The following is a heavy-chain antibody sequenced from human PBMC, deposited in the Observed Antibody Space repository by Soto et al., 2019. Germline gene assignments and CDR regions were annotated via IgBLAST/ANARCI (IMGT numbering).Heavy chain of an antibody. J-gene: IGHJ4*02. CDR1: GFTVSSNY. CDR2: IYSGGST. CDR3: ARGYCSGGSCYSAPFDY. D-gene: IGHD2-15*01. V-gene: IGHV3-53*04. Sequence: ESGGGLVQPGGSLRLSCAASGFTVSSNYMSWVRQAPGKGLEWVSVIYSGGSTYYADSVKGRFTISRHNSKNTLYLQMNSLRAEDTAVYYCARGYCSGGSCYSAPFDYWGQGTLVTVSS.